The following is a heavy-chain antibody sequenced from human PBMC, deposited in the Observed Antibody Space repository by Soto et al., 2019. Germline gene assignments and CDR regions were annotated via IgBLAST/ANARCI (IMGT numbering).Heavy chain of an antibody. CDR2: IIPILGIA. CDR3: ARGYCSGGSCYSGYNWFDP. J-gene: IGHJ5*02. Sequence: SVKVSCKASGGTFSSYTISWVRQAPGQGLEWMGRIIPILGIANYAQKFQGRVTITADKSTSTAYMELSSLRSEDTAVYYCARGYCSGGSCYSGYNWFDPWGQGTLVTVSS. D-gene: IGHD2-15*01. CDR1: GGTFSSYT. V-gene: IGHV1-69*02.